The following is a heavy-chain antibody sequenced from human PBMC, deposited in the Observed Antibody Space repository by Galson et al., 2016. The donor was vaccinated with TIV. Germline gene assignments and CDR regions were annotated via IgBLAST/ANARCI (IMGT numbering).Heavy chain of an antibody. CDR2: ISASGGNT. CDR1: GFTFSSWP. V-gene: IGHV3-23*01. J-gene: IGHJ3*02. D-gene: IGHD3-22*01. CDR3: AKSFQYFYDNSGYFPYGFHI. Sequence: SLRLSCAASGFTFSSWPMSWVRRAPGKGLEWVSAISASGGNTFYADSVKGRFTISRDNSKKPLYLQMDSLRAEDTAVYYCAKSFQYFYDNSGYFPYGFHIWGRGTMATVSS.